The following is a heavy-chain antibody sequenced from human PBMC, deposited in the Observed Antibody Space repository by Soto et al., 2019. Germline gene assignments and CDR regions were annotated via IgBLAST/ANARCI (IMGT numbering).Heavy chain of an antibody. D-gene: IGHD3-16*01. Sequence: GGSLILSCAASGFTFSSYCMHSVRQDPGKGLEWVAVISYDGSNKYYADSVKGRFTISRDNSKNTLYLTLRSLKSDDTAVYYCARGGYYDNNWVKLRHYGLDVWGQGTSVTVSS. CDR2: ISYDGSNK. J-gene: IGHJ6*02. CDR3: ARGGYYDNNWVKLRHYGLDV. CDR1: GFTFSSYC. V-gene: IGHV3-30*03.